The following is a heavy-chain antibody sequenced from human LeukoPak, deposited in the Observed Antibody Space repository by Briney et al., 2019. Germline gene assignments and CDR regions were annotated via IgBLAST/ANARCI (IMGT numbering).Heavy chain of an antibody. CDR1: GFTFSSYA. V-gene: IGHV3-23*01. CDR3: AKSPVGYCSGGSCYGVSSHYFDY. CDR2: ISGSGGST. J-gene: IGHJ4*02. D-gene: IGHD2-15*01. Sequence: PGGSLRLSCAASGFTFSSYAMSWVRQAPGKGLEWVSAISGSGGSTYYADSVKGRFTISRDNSKNTLYLQMNSLRAEDTAVYYCAKSPVGYCSGGSCYGVSSHYFDYWGQGTLVTVSS.